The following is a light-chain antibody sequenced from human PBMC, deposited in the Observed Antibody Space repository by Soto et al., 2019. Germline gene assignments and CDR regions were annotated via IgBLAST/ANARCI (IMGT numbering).Light chain of an antibody. Sequence: EIVMTQSPATLSVSPGERATLSCRASQSVGGNLAWYQQRPGQAPRLLIFDASTRATGIPARFSGSGSETEFTLTISSLQAEDSAVYYCQQRSNWPPWTFGQGTKVDIK. J-gene: IGKJ1*01. CDR2: DAS. CDR1: QSVGGN. V-gene: IGKV3-15*01. CDR3: QQRSNWPPWT.